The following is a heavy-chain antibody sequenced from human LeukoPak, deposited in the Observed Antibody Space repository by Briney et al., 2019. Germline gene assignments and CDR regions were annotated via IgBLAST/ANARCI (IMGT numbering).Heavy chain of an antibody. J-gene: IGHJ5*02. CDR1: GFTFSSNA. CDR2: IRSSSSAT. D-gene: IGHD3-16*01. CDR3: AKDGGAGFDP. Sequence: GGSLRLSCAASGFTFSSNAMNWVRQGPGKGLEWVAAIRSSSSATYYADSVKGRFTISRDNTKNTLYLQMNSLRAGDRALYYCAKDGGAGFDPWGQGTLGTVSS. V-gene: IGHV3-23*01.